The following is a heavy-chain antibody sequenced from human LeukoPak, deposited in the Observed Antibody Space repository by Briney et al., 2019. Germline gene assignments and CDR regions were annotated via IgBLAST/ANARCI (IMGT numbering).Heavy chain of an antibody. CDR2: ISGSGGST. D-gene: IGHD3-10*01. CDR3: AKGFGGSGSYYNPYYYYGMDV. CDR1: GFTFSSYA. Sequence: PGGSLRLSCAASGFTFSSYAMSWVRQAPGKGLEWVSAISGSGGSTYYADSVKGRFTISRDNSKNTLYLQMNSLRAEDTAVYYCAKGFGGSGSYYNPYYYYGMDVWGQGTTVTVSS. V-gene: IGHV3-23*01. J-gene: IGHJ6*02.